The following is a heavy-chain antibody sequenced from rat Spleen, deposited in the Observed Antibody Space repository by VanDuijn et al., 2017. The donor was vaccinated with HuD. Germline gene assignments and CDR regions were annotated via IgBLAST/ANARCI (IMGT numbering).Heavy chain of an antibody. CDR1: GFTFSAYW. V-gene: IGHV5-58*01. D-gene: IGHD1-12*02. CDR3: TRDGHYDGTYHSYVMDA. Sequence: EVQLVETGGGLVQPGRSLKLSCVASGFTFSAYWMYWIRQSPGKGLEWVSSINTDGGRTFYPDSVKGRFTIARDNAKNTLDLQMNSLRSEYTATYYCTRDGHYDGTYHSYVMDAWGQGASVTVSS. CDR2: INTDGGRT. J-gene: IGHJ4*01.